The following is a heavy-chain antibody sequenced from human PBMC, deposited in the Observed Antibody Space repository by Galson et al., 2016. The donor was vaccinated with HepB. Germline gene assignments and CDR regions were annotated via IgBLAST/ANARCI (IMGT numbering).Heavy chain of an antibody. V-gene: IGHV3-23*01. CDR3: AKGGDYDN. CDR2: IGGNDDST. CDR1: GFTFSSSA. D-gene: IGHD4-11*01. J-gene: IGHJ4*02. Sequence: SLRLSCAASGFTFSSSAMSWVRQAPGKGLEWVSAIGGNDDSTYYADSVKGRFTISRDNSKNTLYLEMNSLRAEGTAVYCCAKGGDYDNWGQGTLVTVSS.